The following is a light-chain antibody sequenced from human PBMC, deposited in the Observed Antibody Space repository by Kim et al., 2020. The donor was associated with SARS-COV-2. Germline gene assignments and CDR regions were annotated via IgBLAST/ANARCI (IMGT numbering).Light chain of an antibody. Sequence: GSVGDRVTIPCRASQDIANSLAWYQQKPVTVPKLLIYAASTLQSGVPSRFSGSGSGTEFTLTIGSLQTEDVATYYCQKYNTAPWTFGPGTKVDIK. CDR3: QKYNTAPWT. J-gene: IGKJ1*01. CDR1: QDIANS. CDR2: AAS. V-gene: IGKV1-27*01.